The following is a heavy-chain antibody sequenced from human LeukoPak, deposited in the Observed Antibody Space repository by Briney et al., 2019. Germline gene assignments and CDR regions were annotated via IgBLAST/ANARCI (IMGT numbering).Heavy chain of an antibody. CDR3: AKVTGGDMITYGGLDV. V-gene: IGHV3-23*01. J-gene: IGHJ6*02. CDR2: ISGSGERTSGDST. CDR1: GFTFSSYA. Sequence: GGSLRLSCAASGFTFSSYAMSWVRQAPGKGLEWVSAISGSGERTSGDSTYYADSVKGRFTISSDNSKNTLNLQMNSLRAEDTAVYFCAKVTGGDMITYGGLDVWGQGTTVTVSS. D-gene: IGHD3-16*01.